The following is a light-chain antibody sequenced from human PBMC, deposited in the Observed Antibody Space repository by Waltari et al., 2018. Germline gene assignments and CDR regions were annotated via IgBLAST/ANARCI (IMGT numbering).Light chain of an antibody. CDR1: RSNIGNHS. Sequence: QSVLTQPPSVSAAPGQRVTISCSGGRSNIGNHSVSWYRQFPGTAPKLLIYEDSERPSGIPGRFSGSKSGTSATLDITGLQAGDEADYYCGTWDSSLSGAVFGGGTHLTVL. J-gene: IGLJ7*01. V-gene: IGLV1-51*02. CDR3: GTWDSSLSGAV. CDR2: EDS.